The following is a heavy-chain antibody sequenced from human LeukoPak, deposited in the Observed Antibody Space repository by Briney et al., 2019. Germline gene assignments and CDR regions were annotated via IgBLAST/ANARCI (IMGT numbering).Heavy chain of an antibody. CDR3: ARGHRGYDYVWGSYRTKFDY. CDR2: IYHSGST. D-gene: IGHD3-16*02. CDR1: GGSISSSNW. Sequence: PSGTLSLTCAVSGGSISSSNWWSWVRQPPGKGLEWIGEIYHSGSTNYNPSLKSRVTISVDKSKNQFSLKLSSVTAADTAVYYCARGHRGYDYVWGSYRTKFDYWGQGTLVTVSS. V-gene: IGHV4-4*02. J-gene: IGHJ4*02.